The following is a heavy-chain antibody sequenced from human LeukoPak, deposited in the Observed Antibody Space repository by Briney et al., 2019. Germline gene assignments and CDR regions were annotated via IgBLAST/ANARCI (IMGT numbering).Heavy chain of an antibody. D-gene: IGHD3-3*01. V-gene: IGHV3-66*02. CDR2: FYGGGTT. CDR1: GFTVSSTY. CDR3: GRRFAVSSGFDL. J-gene: IGHJ4*02. Sequence: GGSLRLSCAASGFTVSSTYMTWARQPPGKGLEWVSVFYGGGTTYYADSVKGRFTISRDISKNTLYLQMSSPRDEDTAVYYCGRRFAVSSGFDLWGQGTLVTVSS.